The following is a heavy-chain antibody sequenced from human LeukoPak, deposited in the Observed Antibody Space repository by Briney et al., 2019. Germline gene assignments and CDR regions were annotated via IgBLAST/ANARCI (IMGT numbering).Heavy chain of an antibody. CDR1: GGSISSSSYY. D-gene: IGHD2-21*02. CDR2: IYYSGST. J-gene: IGHJ5*02. CDR3: ARERGGDHRTNWFDP. Sequence: KPSETLSLTCTVSGGSISSSSYYWGWIRQPPGKGLEWIGSIYYSGSTYYNPSLKSRVTISVDTSKNQFSLKLSSVTAADTAVYYCARERGGDHRTNWFDPWGQGTLVTVSS. V-gene: IGHV4-39*07.